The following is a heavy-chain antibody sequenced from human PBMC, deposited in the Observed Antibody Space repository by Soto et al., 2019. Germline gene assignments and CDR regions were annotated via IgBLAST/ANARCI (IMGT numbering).Heavy chain of an antibody. D-gene: IGHD2-2*01. CDR2: ISAYNGNT. CDR3: ARGSVVVPAATSFDY. J-gene: IGHJ4*02. CDR1: GYTFTSYG. Sequence: ASVKVSCKASGYTFTSYGISWVRQAPGQGLEWMGWISAYNGNTNYAQKLQGRVTMTTDTSTSTAYMELRSLRSDDTAVYYCARGSVVVPAATSFDYWGQGTLVTVSS. V-gene: IGHV1-18*01.